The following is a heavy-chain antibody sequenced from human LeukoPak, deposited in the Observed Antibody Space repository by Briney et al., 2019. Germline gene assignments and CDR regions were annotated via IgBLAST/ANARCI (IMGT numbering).Heavy chain of an antibody. CDR2: INPNSGGT. D-gene: IGHD2-2*01. CDR3: ASLGYCSSTSCYLAYYYMDV. Sequence: ASVKVSCKASGYTFTGYYLHWVRQAPGQGLGWMGWINPNSGGTNYAQKFQGRVTMTRDTSISTAYMELSRLRSDDTAVYYCASLGYCSSTSCYLAYYYMDVWGKGTTVTVSS. CDR1: GYTFTGYY. V-gene: IGHV1-2*02. J-gene: IGHJ6*03.